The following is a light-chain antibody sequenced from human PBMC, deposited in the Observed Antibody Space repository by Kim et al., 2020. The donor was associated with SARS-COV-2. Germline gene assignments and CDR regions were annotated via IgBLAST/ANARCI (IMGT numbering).Light chain of an antibody. CDR3: QVWVTGTYHGV. CDR2: YDY. CDR1: NIGGKG. Sequence: SYELTQPPSVSVAPGRTASITCGGTNIGGKGVNWYQQNPGQAPVLVIYYDYSRPSGIPERFSASNSGNTATLTIGRVEAGDEAADYCQVWVTGTYHGVFG. J-gene: IGLJ2*01. V-gene: IGLV3-21*04.